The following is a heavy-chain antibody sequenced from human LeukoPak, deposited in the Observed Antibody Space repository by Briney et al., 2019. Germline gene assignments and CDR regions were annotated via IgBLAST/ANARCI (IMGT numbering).Heavy chain of an antibody. D-gene: IGHD1-26*01. Sequence: GGSLRLSCAASEFTFSSYAMSWVRQAPEKGLEWVSAINGSGGSTYYADSVKGRFTISRDNSKNTLYLQMNSLRAEDTAVYYCAKAALPNTAYFDYWGQGTLVTVSS. CDR2: INGSGGST. CDR1: EFTFSSYA. J-gene: IGHJ4*02. CDR3: AKAALPNTAYFDY. V-gene: IGHV3-23*01.